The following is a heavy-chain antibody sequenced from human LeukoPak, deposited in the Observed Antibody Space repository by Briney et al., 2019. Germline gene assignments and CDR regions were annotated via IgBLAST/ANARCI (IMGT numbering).Heavy chain of an antibody. J-gene: IGHJ4*02. V-gene: IGHV5-51*01. CDR1: GYTFTNYW. D-gene: IGHD5-18*01. CDR3: ARLIPGYSLFDY. CDR2: IYPSDSDT. Sequence: GESLKISCKGSGYTFTNYWIGWVRQMPGKGLEWMGSIYPSDSDTKYSPSFQGQVTISADKSITTAYLQWSSQKASDSAMYYCARLIPGYSLFDYWGQGTLVTVSS.